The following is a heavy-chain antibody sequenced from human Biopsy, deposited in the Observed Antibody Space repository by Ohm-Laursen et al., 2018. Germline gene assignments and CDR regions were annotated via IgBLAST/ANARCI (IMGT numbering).Heavy chain of an antibody. V-gene: IGHV1-18*01. Sequence: ASVKVSCKASGYTFTSYGISWVRQAPGQGLEWMGWINAKTGDTNYAQKFQGRVTMTRDTSISTAYVDLSSLRSDDTAVYYCTRGGYYYDSLAYYYWFDPWGQGTLVTVSS. J-gene: IGHJ5*02. CDR2: INAKTGDT. CDR3: TRGGYYYDSLAYYYWFDP. D-gene: IGHD3-22*01. CDR1: GYTFTSYG.